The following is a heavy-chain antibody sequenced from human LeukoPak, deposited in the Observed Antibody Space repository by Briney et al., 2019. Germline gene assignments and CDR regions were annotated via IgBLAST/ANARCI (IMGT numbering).Heavy chain of an antibody. J-gene: IGHJ3*02. CDR1: GFTFSDYI. D-gene: IGHD3-16*01. CDR3: SRDGGEGGNSAFDI. CDR2: IRREANSYTT. Sequence: QPGGSLRLSCAASGFTFSDYILDWVRQAPGKGLEWVGRIRREANSYTTEYAASVKGRFTISRDDSKNSLYLHMNSLKTEDTAVYHCSRDGGEGGNSAFDIWGQGTMVTVTS. V-gene: IGHV3-72*01.